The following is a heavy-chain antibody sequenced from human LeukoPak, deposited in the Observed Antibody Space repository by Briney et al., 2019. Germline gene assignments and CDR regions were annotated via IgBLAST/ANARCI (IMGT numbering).Heavy chain of an antibody. CDR3: ARSSTTIFGVVTTNFDY. Sequence: ASVKVSCKASGYTFTSYGISWVRQAPGQGLEWMGWISAYNGNTNYAQKLQGRVTMTTDTSTSTAYMELRSLRSDDTAVYYCARSSTTIFGVVTTNFDYWGQGTLVTVSS. CDR1: GYTFTSYG. V-gene: IGHV1-18*01. CDR2: ISAYNGNT. J-gene: IGHJ4*02. D-gene: IGHD3-3*01.